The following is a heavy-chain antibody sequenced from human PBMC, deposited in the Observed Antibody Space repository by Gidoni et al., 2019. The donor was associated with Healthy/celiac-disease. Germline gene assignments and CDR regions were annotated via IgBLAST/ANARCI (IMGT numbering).Heavy chain of an antibody. J-gene: IGHJ4*02. CDR2: IYYSGST. D-gene: IGHD3-22*01. CDR1: GRSISSSSYY. V-gene: IGHV4-39*01. Sequence: QLQLQASGTGLVKPSETLSLTCTVSGRSISSSSYYWGWIRQPPGKGLEWIGSIYYSGSTYYNPSLKSRVTISVDTSKNQFSLKLSSVTAADTAVYYCASLYYYDSSGNDYWGQGTLVTVSS. CDR3: ASLYYYDSSGNDY.